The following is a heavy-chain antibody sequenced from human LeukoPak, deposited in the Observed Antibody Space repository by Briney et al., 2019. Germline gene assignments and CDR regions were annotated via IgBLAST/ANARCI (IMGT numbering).Heavy chain of an antibody. J-gene: IGHJ4*02. D-gene: IGHD4-23*01. CDR1: GFTFSNYA. Sequence: PGGSLRLSCAASGFTFSNYAMSWVRQAPGKGLEWVSLISGSGVGTYYADSVKGRFTISRDNSKNTLYLQMNSLRAEDTAVYYCARDYGGVDYWGQGTLVTVSS. V-gene: IGHV3-23*01. CDR3: ARDYGGVDY. CDR2: ISGSGVGT.